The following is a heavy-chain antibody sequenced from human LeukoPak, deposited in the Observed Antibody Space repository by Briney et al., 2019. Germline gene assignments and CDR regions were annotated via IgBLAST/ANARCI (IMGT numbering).Heavy chain of an antibody. CDR3: ARHVSAYSSGLPYYMDV. J-gene: IGHJ6*03. CDR2: IYYSGST. Sequence: SETPSPTLTVSGGSNSSSSYYWGWVRQPPGKGLGWVGGIYYSGSTYYNPSLKSRVTISVDTSKNQFSLKLSSVTAADTAVYYCARHVSAYSSGLPYYMDVWGKGTTVTVSS. CDR1: GGSNSSSSYY. V-gene: IGHV4-39*01. D-gene: IGHD6-19*01.